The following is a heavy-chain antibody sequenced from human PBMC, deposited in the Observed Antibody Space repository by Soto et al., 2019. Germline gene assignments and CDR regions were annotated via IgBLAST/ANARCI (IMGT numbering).Heavy chain of an antibody. CDR1: GYSFTSYW. J-gene: IGHJ6*02. D-gene: IGHD5-18*01. CDR3: ARDPVDTAMGFLSDYHYYGIDV. CDR2: IYPGDSDT. V-gene: IGHV5-51*01. Sequence: GESLKISCKGSGYSFTSYWIGWVRQMTGKGLEWMGIIYPGDSDTRYSPSFQGQVTISADKSISTAYLQWSSLKVSDTAMYYCARDPVDTAMGFLSDYHYYGIDVWGQGTTVTVSS.